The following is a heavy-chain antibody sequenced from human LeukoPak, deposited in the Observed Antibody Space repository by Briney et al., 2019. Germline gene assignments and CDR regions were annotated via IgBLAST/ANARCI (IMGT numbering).Heavy chain of an antibody. Sequence: GGSLRLSCSGSGFDITAYTVTWVRQVPGKSLEWVSSISRSGSYIHYAPSVKGRFTISRDNAKRSVYLQMKSLRADDTALYYCARDPDSRGTEPPFFDHWGRGTLVTVSS. V-gene: IGHV3-21*01. CDR3: ARDPDSRGTEPPFFDH. CDR1: GFDITAYT. CDR2: ISRSGSYI. D-gene: IGHD3-22*01. J-gene: IGHJ4*02.